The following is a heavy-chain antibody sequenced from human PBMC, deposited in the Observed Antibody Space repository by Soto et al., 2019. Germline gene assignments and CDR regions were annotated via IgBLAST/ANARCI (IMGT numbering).Heavy chain of an antibody. CDR3: ARDGPDPLFDT. V-gene: IGHV1-2*02. CDR1: GYSFTGYF. CDR2: INPNTGVT. J-gene: IGHJ5*02. Sequence: QVQLVQSGAEVRKPGASVKVSCKASGYSFTGYFIHWVRQAPGQGLEWMGWINPNTGVTNYAQRFKGRVTMTRDTSITPAYVDLTSLTSDDTAVYYCARDGPDPLFDTWGQGTLVTVSS.